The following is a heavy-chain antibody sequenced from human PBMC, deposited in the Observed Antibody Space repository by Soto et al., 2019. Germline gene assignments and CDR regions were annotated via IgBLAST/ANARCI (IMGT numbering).Heavy chain of an antibody. V-gene: IGHV3-30*18. J-gene: IGHJ6*02. CDR1: GFTFSSYG. Sequence: PGGSLRLSCAASGFTFSSYGMHWVRQAPGKGLEWVAVISYDGSNKYYADSVKGRFTISRDNSKNTLYLQMNSLRAEDTAVYYCAKDHSSGYPYYYYYGMDVWGQGTTVTVSS. CDR3: AKDHSSGYPYYYYYGMDV. D-gene: IGHD3-22*01. CDR2: ISYDGSNK.